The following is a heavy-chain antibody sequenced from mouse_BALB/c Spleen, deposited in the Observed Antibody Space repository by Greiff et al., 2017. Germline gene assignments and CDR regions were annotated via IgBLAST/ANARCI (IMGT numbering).Heavy chain of an antibody. CDR3: ARQSWGNWAMDY. Sequence: EVKLMESGGGLVKPGGSLKLSCAASGFTFSSYAMSWVRQTPEKRLEWVATISSGGSYTYYPDSVKGRFTISRDNAKNTLYLQMSSLRSEDTAMYYCARQSWGNWAMDYWGQGTSVTVSS. D-gene: IGHD2-1*01. J-gene: IGHJ4*01. CDR2: ISSGGSYT. CDR1: GFTFSSYA. V-gene: IGHV5-9-3*01.